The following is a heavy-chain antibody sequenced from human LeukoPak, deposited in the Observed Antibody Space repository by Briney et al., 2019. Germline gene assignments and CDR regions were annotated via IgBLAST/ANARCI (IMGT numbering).Heavy chain of an antibody. Sequence: GGSLRLSCAASGFTFSSYAMSWDRQAPGKGLEWVSTISGSGGSTNYADSAKGRFTISRDNSKNTLHLQMNSLRAEDTAVYHCAKDRGSGWGIDYWGQGTLVTVSS. J-gene: IGHJ4*02. CDR2: ISGSGGST. D-gene: IGHD6-19*01. CDR3: AKDRGSGWGIDY. CDR1: GFTFSSYA. V-gene: IGHV3-23*01.